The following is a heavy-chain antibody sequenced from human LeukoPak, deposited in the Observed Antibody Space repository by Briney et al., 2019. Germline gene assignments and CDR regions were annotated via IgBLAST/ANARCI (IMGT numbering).Heavy chain of an antibody. V-gene: IGHV4-59*08. J-gene: IGHJ4*02. Sequence: PSETLSLTCTVSGGSISSYYWSWIRQPPGKGLEWIGYIYYSGSTNYNPSLKSRVTISEDTSKNQFSLKLSSVTAADTAVYYCARHSGDYRYFDHWGQGTLVTVSS. CDR1: GGSISSYY. CDR2: IYYSGST. D-gene: IGHD3-10*01. CDR3: ARHSGDYRYFDH.